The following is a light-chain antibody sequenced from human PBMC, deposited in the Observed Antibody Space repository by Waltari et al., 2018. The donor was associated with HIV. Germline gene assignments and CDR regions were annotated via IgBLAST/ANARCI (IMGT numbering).Light chain of an antibody. CDR2: RND. J-gene: IGLJ6*01. CDR1: HSTVGKNY. CDR3: ASWDDALSSWL. Sequence: QSGLRQPPSTSRPPGQRVVISCSGSHSTVGKNYVSWFQQLPGAAPRLLIYRNDRRPSGVPDRFTAAKSGSSTSLVISGLRSDDEAEYFCASWDDALSSWLFGGGTKLTVL. V-gene: IGLV1-47*01.